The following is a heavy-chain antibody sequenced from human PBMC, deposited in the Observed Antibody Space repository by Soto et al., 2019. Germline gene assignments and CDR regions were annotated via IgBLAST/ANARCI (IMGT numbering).Heavy chain of an antibody. J-gene: IGHJ4*02. Sequence: GGPLRLSGWASGVTFRNYWMHWVRQAPGEGLVWVSRIDGDGSFTRFADSVKGRFTISRDNAKNTLYLQMNSLRADDTAVYYCARVGGGSGNFDYWGQGTLVTVSS. CDR2: IDGDGSFT. V-gene: IGHV3-74*01. D-gene: IGHD3-10*01. CDR3: ARVGGGSGNFDY. CDR1: GVTFRNYW.